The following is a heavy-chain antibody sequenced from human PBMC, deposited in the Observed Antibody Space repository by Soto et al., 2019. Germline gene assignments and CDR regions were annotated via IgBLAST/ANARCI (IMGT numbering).Heavy chain of an antibody. CDR3: AKDWSITMIVVAHDAFDI. J-gene: IGHJ3*02. V-gene: IGHV3-30*18. Sequence: LRLSCAASGFTFSSYGMHWVRQAPGKGLEWVAVISYDGSNKYYADSVKGRFTISRDNSKNTLYLQMNSLRAEDTAVYYCAKDWSITMIVVAHDAFDIWGQGTMVTVSS. CDR1: GFTFSSYG. CDR2: ISYDGSNK. D-gene: IGHD3-22*01.